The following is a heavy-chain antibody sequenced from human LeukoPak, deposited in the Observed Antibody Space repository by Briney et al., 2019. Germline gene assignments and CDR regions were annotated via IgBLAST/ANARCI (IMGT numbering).Heavy chain of an antibody. D-gene: IGHD3-22*01. Sequence: QTGGSLRLSCAASGFTFSKNGMHWVRQAPGKGLEWVAVIWHDGSNKYYADSVKGRFTISRDNSKNTLYLQMNSLRVEDTAVYYCARDTHDSSGQPRCEYWGQGTLVTVSS. J-gene: IGHJ4*02. CDR1: GFTFSKNG. CDR3: ARDTHDSSGQPRCEY. V-gene: IGHV3-33*01. CDR2: IWHDGSNK.